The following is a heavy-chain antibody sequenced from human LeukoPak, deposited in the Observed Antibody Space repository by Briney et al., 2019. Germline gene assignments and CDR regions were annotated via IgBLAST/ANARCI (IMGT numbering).Heavy chain of an antibody. J-gene: IGHJ4*02. V-gene: IGHV3-7*01. CDR3: AREANLLWFGEGGFDY. CDR1: GFTFSDYW. CDR2: IKTDVSDK. D-gene: IGHD3-10*01. Sequence: GGSLRLSCAASGFTFSDYWMTWVRQAPGKGLEWVANIKTDVSDKSYVDSVKGRFTISRDNAKNSLYLQMNSLIAEDTAVYYCAREANLLWFGEGGFDYWGQGTLVTVSS.